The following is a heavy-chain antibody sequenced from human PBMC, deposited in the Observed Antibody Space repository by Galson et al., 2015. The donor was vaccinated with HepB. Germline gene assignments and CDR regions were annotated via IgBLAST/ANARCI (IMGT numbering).Heavy chain of an antibody. J-gene: IGHJ1*01. CDR3: ARGLYSSGFAEYFQH. D-gene: IGHD6-19*01. CDR1: GGTFSSYA. V-gene: IGHV1-69*13. CDR2: IIPIFGTA. Sequence: SVKVSCKASGGTFSSYAISWVRQAPGQGLEWMGGIIPIFGTANYAQKFQGRVTITADESTSTAYMELSSLRSEDTAVYYCARGLYSSGFAEYFQHWGQGTLVTVSS.